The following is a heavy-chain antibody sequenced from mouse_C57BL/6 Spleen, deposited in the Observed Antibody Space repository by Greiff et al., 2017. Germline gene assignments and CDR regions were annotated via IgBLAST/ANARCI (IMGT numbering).Heavy chain of an antibody. Sequence: EVQLQQSVAELVRPGASVKLSCTASGFTIKNTYMHWVKQRPEQGLEWIGRIDPANGITKYAPKFQGKATITADTSSNTAYLQLSSLTSEDTAIYYCARWGNYVYAMDYWGQGTSVTVSS. J-gene: IGHJ4*01. CDR1: GFTIKNTY. D-gene: IGHD2-1*01. CDR3: ARWGNYVYAMDY. CDR2: IDPANGIT. V-gene: IGHV14-3*01.